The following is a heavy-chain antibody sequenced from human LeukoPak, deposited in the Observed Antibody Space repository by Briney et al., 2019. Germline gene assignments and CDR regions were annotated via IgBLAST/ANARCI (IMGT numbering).Heavy chain of an antibody. V-gene: IGHV1-18*01. CDR2: ISAYNGNT. Sequence: ASVKVSCKASGYTFTSYGISWVRQAPGQGLEWMGWISAYNGNTNYAQKFQGRVTMTRDTSISTAYMELSRLRSDDTAVYYCARGRRWELLAYWGQGTLVTVSS. CDR1: GYTFTSYG. J-gene: IGHJ4*02. CDR3: ARGRRWELLAY. D-gene: IGHD1-26*01.